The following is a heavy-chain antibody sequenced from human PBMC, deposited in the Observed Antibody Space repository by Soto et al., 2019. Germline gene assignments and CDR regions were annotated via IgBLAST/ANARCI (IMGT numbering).Heavy chain of an antibody. CDR2: VSYDGSNK. D-gene: IGHD3-16*01. V-gene: IGHV3-30*18. J-gene: IGHJ5*02. CDR1: GFTFRSYG. Sequence: QVQLVESGGGVVQPGRSLRLSCEASGFTFRSYGMHWVRQAPGKGLEWVAVVSYDGSNKLYAASVKDRFIISRDNTKNTLYLQMNSLRDEDKALYYCTKDQKITALSDIVTWGQATLVTVSS. CDR3: TKDQKITALSDIVT.